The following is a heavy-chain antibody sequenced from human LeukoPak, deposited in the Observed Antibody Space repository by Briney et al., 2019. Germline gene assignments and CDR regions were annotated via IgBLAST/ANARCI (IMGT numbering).Heavy chain of an antibody. CDR1: GASISSYY. V-gene: IGHV4-4*07. CDR2: IYVTGST. CDR3: ARDSGTTGEVKFDP. Sequence: PSETLSITCTVSGASISSYYWSWIRQPAGKALEWIGRIYVTGSTTYNPSLESRVTMSLDTSKNHFSLKLRSVTAADTAVYYCARDSGTTGEVKFDPWGQGTLVTVSS. D-gene: IGHD1-7*01. J-gene: IGHJ5*02.